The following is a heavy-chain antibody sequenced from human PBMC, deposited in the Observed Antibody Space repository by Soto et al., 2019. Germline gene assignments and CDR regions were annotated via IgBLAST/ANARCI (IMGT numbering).Heavy chain of an antibody. CDR2: ISYTGST. CDR3: ARQDGDSNWFDP. Sequence: QVQLQESGPGLVKPSETLSLTCTVSGGSISRYYWIWIRQPPRKGLQWIGYISYTGSTNYNPSLQSRVTISVDTSKNQFSLKLSSVTAADTAVYYGARQDGDSNWFDPWGQGTLVTVSS. CDR1: GGSISRYY. V-gene: IGHV4-59*08. D-gene: IGHD4-17*01. J-gene: IGHJ5*02.